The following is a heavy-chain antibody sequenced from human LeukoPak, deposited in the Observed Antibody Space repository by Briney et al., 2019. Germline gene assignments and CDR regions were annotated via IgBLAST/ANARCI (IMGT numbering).Heavy chain of an antibody. V-gene: IGHV3-30*18. CDR1: GFTFSSYG. J-gene: IGHJ4*02. D-gene: IGHD5-18*01. CDR2: ILYDGSNK. CDR3: AKDHLAGYSYGGYYFDY. Sequence: QPGGSLRLSCVASGFTFSSYGLHWVRQAPGKRLEWVAVILYDGSNKYYADSVKGRFTISRDTSKNTLYLQMNSLRVEDTAVYYCAKDHLAGYSYGGYYFDYWGQGTLATASS.